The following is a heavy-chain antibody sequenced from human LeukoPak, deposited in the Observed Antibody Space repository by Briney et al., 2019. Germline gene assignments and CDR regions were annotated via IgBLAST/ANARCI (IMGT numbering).Heavy chain of an antibody. CDR3: ASGIAAAGTDY. D-gene: IGHD6-13*01. CDR1: GGSISSGGYS. Sequence: SETLSLTCAVSGGSISSGGYSWSWIRQPPGKGLEWIGYIYHSGSTYYNPSLKSRVTISVDRSKNQFSLKLSSVTAADTAVYYCASGIAAAGTDYWGQGTLVTVSS. J-gene: IGHJ4*02. CDR2: IYHSGST. V-gene: IGHV4-30-2*01.